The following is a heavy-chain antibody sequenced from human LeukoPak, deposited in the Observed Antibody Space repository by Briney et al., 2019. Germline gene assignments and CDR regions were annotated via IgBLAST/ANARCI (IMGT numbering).Heavy chain of an antibody. J-gene: IGHJ4*02. CDR1: GLTVSNNY. Sequence: PGGSLRLPCAVSGLTVSNNYMSRVRQAPGKGLEWVSVIYSGGSTYYADSVKGRFTISRDNSKNTVYLQMNSLRDEDTAVYYCARNVGYWGQGTLVTVSS. CDR3: ARNVGY. D-gene: IGHD1-26*01. CDR2: IYSGGST. V-gene: IGHV3-53*01.